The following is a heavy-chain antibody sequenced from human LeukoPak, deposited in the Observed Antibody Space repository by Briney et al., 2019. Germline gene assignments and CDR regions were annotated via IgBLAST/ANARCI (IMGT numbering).Heavy chain of an antibody. CDR3: ARWGLGGYDSSGYLSY. D-gene: IGHD3-22*01. CDR1: GYTFTSYG. J-gene: IGHJ4*02. Sequence: GASVKVSCKASGYTFTSYGISWVRQAPGQGLEWMGWINPNSGGTNYAQKFQGRVTMTRDTSISTAYMELSRLRSDDTAVYYCARWGLGGYDSSGYLSYWGQGTLVTVSS. CDR2: INPNSGGT. V-gene: IGHV1-2*02.